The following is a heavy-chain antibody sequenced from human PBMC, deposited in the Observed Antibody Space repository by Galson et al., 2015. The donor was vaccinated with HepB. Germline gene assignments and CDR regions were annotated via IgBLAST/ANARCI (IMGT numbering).Heavy chain of an antibody. D-gene: IGHD3-10*01. CDR1: GYSFTAYF. J-gene: IGHJ4*02. CDR3: ARGVYYGSPDY. Sequence: SVKVSCKASGYSFTAYFMNWVRQAPGQGLEWVGRINPNGGGTDYAQKFQGRVTMTSDTSITTAYMDLSSLTSDDTAVYYCARGVYYGSPDYWGQGTLVTVSS. V-gene: IGHV1-2*06. CDR2: INPNGGGT.